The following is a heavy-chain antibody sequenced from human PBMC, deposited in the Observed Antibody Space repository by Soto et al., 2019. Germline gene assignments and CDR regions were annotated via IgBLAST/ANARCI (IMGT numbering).Heavy chain of an antibody. J-gene: IGHJ4*02. CDR3: ARRTPNSYYSGSGTFDY. Sequence: QLQLQESGPGLVSPSGTLSPTCAASGGLTSTNNWGSGVGQPPGTALEWTGDAYHSGSTEYNPSLKSRGSISVDKYKNQISLKLTTATASDTAAYYCARRTPNSYYSGSGTFDYWGQGTLVTVSS. V-gene: IGHV4-4*02. CDR1: GGLTSTNNW. D-gene: IGHD1-26*01. CDR2: AYHSGST.